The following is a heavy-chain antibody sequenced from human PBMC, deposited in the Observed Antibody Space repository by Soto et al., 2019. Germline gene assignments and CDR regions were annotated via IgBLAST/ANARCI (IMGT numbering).Heavy chain of an antibody. CDR1: GDSVSSNSAA. D-gene: IGHD2-15*01. V-gene: IGHV6-1*01. CDR2: TYYRSKWYN. Sequence: SQTLSLTCAISGDSVSSNSAARNWIRQSPSRGLEWLGRTYYRSKWYNDYAVSVKSRITINPDTSKNQFSLQLNSVTPEDTAVYYCARGAYCSGGSCYWWFDPWGQGTLVTVSS. CDR3: ARGAYCSGGSCYWWFDP. J-gene: IGHJ5*02.